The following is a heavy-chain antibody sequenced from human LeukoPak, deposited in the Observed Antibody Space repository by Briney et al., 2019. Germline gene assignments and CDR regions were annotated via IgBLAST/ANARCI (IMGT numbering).Heavy chain of an antibody. Sequence: GGSLRLSCAASGLTFCSYAMSWVRHAPRRGLEWVSAISGSGGSTYYADSVKGRFTISRDNSKNTLYLQLNSLRAEDTAVYYCASRRGFRAFDIWGQGTMVTVRS. V-gene: IGHV3-23*01. CDR3: ASRRGFRAFDI. CDR2: ISGSGGST. D-gene: IGHD5-12*01. J-gene: IGHJ3*02. CDR1: GLTFCSYA.